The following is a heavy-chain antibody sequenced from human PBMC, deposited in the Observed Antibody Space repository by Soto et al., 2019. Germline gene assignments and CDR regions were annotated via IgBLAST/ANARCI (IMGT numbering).Heavy chain of an antibody. D-gene: IGHD2-15*01. V-gene: IGHV4-39*02. Sequence: SETLSLTCTVSGGSISSSSYYWAWIRQPPGKGLEWIGSISYSVHTNYNPSLKSRVTISVDTSKNQFSLRLSSVTAADTAVYYCARERNSLGYCSGGSCYSDYWGQGTLVTVSS. CDR3: ARERNSLGYCSGGSCYSDY. J-gene: IGHJ4*02. CDR1: GGSISSSSYY. CDR2: ISYSVHT.